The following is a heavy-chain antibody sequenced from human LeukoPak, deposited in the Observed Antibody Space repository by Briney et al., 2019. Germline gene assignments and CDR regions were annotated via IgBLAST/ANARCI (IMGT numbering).Heavy chain of an antibody. D-gene: IGHD6-13*01. CDR3: ANQQLVSFDY. Sequence: GGSLRLSCAASGFSLNDFSMNWVRQAPGKGLEWVSSISSSSSYIYYADSVKGRFTISRDNAKNSLYLQMNSLRAEDTAVYYCANQQLVSFDYWGQGTLVTVSS. CDR2: ISSSSSYI. J-gene: IGHJ4*02. V-gene: IGHV3-21*01. CDR1: GFSLNDFS.